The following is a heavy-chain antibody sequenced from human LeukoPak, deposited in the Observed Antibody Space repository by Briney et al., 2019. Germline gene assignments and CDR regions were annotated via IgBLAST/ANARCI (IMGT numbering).Heavy chain of an antibody. CDR1: GYSISSGYY. CDR2: IYHSGST. Sequence: SETLSLTCTVSGYSISSGYYWGWIRQPPGKGLEWIGSIYHSGSTNYNPSLKSRVTISVDTSKNQFSLNLSSVTAADTAVYYCARHGSVYYDSSGYQFDYWGQGTLVTVSS. CDR3: ARHGSVYYDSSGYQFDY. J-gene: IGHJ4*02. V-gene: IGHV4-38-2*02. D-gene: IGHD3-22*01.